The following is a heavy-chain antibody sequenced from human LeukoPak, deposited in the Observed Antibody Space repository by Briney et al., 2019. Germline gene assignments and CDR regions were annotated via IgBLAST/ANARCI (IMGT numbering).Heavy chain of an antibody. D-gene: IGHD2-2*01. V-gene: IGHV1-18*01. CDR1: GYTFTSYG. CDR3: ARDRLIVVVPAARVGMDV. CDR2: ISAYNGNT. J-gene: IGHJ6*04. Sequence: ASVKVSCKASGYTFTSYGISWVRQAPGQGLEWIGWISAYNGNTNYAQKLQGRVTMTTDTSTSTAYMELRSLRSDDTAVYYCARDRLIVVVPAARVGMDVWGKGTTVTVSS.